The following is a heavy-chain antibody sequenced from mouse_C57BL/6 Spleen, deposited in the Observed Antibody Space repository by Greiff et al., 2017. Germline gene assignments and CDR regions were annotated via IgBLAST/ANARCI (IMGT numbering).Heavy chain of an antibody. CDR1: GFTFSSYA. V-gene: IGHV5-4*01. CDR3: ARSPFYYDYDRYFDY. D-gene: IGHD2-4*01. CDR2: ISDGGSYT. J-gene: IGHJ2*01. Sequence: DVHLVESGGGLVKPGGSLKLSCAASGFTFSSYAMSWVRQTPEKRLEWVATISDGGSYTYYPDNVKGRFTISRDNAKNNLYLQMSHLKSEDTAMYYCARSPFYYDYDRYFDYWGQGTTLTVSS.